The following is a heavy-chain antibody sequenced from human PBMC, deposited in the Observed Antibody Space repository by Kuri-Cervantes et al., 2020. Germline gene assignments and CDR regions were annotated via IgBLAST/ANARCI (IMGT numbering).Heavy chain of an antibody. J-gene: IGHJ3*02. CDR2: ISWNSGSI. Sequence: SLKISCAASGFTFDDYAMHWVRQAPGKGLEWVSGISWNSGSIGYADSVKGRFTISRDNAKNSLYLQMNSLRAEGTAVYYCASRLRDAFDIWGQGTMVTVSS. D-gene: IGHD4-17*01. CDR1: GFTFDDYA. CDR3: ASRLRDAFDI. V-gene: IGHV3-9*01.